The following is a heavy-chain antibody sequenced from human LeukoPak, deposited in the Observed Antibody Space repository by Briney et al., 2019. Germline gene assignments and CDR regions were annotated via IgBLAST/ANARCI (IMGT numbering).Heavy chain of an antibody. D-gene: IGHD3-10*01. CDR3: AKEPRYGSGSYLDFQH. V-gene: IGHV3-23*01. J-gene: IGHJ1*01. CDR2: ISGSGGST. Sequence: GGSLRLSCAASGFTFSSYAMSWVRQAPGKGLEWVSAISGSGGSTYYADSVKGRFTISRDNSKNTLYLQMNSLRAEDTAVYYCAKEPRYGSGSYLDFQHWGQGTLVTVSS. CDR1: GFTFSSYA.